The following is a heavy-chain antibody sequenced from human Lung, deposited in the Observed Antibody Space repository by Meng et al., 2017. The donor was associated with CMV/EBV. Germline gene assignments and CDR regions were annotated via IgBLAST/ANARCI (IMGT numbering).Heavy chain of an antibody. Sequence: HLQQSGHGLVKPSATLSLTGTVSGGSISSYYWIWIRQPAGKGLEWIGRIYTSGSTNYNPSLKSRVTMSVDTSKNQFSLKLSSVTAADTAVYYCARGSRDEAFQHWGQGTLVTVSS. CDR2: IYTSGST. D-gene: IGHD5-24*01. J-gene: IGHJ1*01. CDR1: GGSISSYY. V-gene: IGHV4-4*07. CDR3: ARGSRDEAFQH.